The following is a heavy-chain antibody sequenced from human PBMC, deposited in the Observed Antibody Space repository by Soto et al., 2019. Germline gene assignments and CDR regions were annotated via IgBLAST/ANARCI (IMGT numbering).Heavy chain of an antibody. Sequence: QVQLQESGPGLVKPSETLSLTCTVSDDSSSSYKWSWIRQPPGRRLEWIGYIDSNGGTSYNPSLPRRVTISIDTSTKPCSLQLRSVTAADTAVYYCVRQGFGSLHGLVDVWGQGTTVTVSS. V-gene: IGHV4-59*08. CDR1: DDSSSSYK. D-gene: IGHD3-10*01. CDR3: VRQGFGSLHGLVDV. CDR2: IDSNGGT. J-gene: IGHJ6*02.